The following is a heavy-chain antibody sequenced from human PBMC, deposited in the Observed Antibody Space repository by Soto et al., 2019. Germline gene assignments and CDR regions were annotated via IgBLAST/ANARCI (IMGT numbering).Heavy chain of an antibody. CDR3: TRGYYGTDY. J-gene: IGHJ4*02. V-gene: IGHV3-74*01. D-gene: IGHD1-26*01. Sequence: EVQLVESGGGSVQPGGSLRLSCAASGFTFSSYFMYWVRQAPGKGLVWVSRIDTDGGTTNYADSVKGRFTISRDNAKNTLYLQMNSLRADDTAVYYCTRGYYGTDYWGQGTLVTVSS. CDR1: GFTFSSYF. CDR2: IDTDGGTT.